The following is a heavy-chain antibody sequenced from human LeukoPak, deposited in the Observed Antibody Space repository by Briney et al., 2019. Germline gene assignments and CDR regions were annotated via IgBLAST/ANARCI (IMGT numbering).Heavy chain of an antibody. CDR2: ISSGDST. CDR3: ARDETTVTSSIDC. CDR1: GFTVSSNY. J-gene: IGHJ4*02. Sequence: GGSLRLSCAASGFTVSSNYMSWVRQAPGQGLEWVSLISSGDSTYYADSVKGRFTISRDKSKNTLYLQMNSLRAEDTAVYYCARDETTVTSSIDCWGQGTLVTVSS. V-gene: IGHV3-66*01. D-gene: IGHD4-17*01.